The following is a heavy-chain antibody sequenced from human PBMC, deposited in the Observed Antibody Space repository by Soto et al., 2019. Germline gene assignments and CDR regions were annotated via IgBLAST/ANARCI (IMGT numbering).Heavy chain of an antibody. Sequence: PSETLSLTCTVSGGSISSYYWSWIRQPPGKGLEWIGYIYYSGSTNYNPSLKSRVTISVDTSKNQFSLKLSSVTAADTAVYYCARESLVRGVIITGGWFVPWGQGTLVTVSS. D-gene: IGHD3-10*01. J-gene: IGHJ5*02. CDR1: GGSISSYY. CDR2: IYYSGST. CDR3: ARESLVRGVIITGGWFVP. V-gene: IGHV4-59*12.